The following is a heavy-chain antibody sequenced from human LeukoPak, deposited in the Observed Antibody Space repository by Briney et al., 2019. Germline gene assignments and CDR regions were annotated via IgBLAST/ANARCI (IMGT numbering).Heavy chain of an antibody. Sequence: SETLSLTCTVSGGSISSYYWSWIRQPPGKGLEWIGYIYYSGSTNYNPSLKSRVTISVDTSKNQFSLKLSSVTAADTAVYYCAREYCSGGSCLDAFDIWGQGTMVTVSS. CDR2: IYYSGST. CDR3: AREYCSGGSCLDAFDI. CDR1: GGSISSYY. D-gene: IGHD2-15*01. J-gene: IGHJ3*02. V-gene: IGHV4-59*01.